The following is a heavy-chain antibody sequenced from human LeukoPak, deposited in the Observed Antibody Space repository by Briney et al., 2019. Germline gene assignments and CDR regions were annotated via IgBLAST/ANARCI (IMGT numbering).Heavy chain of an antibody. D-gene: IGHD7-27*01. CDR1: GGTFSSYA. V-gene: IGHV1-69*13. CDR3: ARDLPELGNAFDI. CDR2: IIPIFGTA. J-gene: IGHJ3*02. Sequence: GASVKVSCKAPGGTFSSYAISWVRQAPGQGLEWMGGIIPIFGTANYAQKFQGRVTITADESTSTAYMELSSLRSEDTAVYYCARDLPELGNAFDIWGQGTMVTVSS.